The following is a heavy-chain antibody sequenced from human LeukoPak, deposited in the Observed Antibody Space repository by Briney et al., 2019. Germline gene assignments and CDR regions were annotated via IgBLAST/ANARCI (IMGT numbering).Heavy chain of an antibody. D-gene: IGHD3-9*01. CDR3: ARTFKPYDILTGYYLDY. Sequence: GGSLRLSCAASGFTFSSYAMHWVRQAPGKGLEWVAVISYDGSNKYYADSVKGRFPISRGNSKNTLYLQMNSLRAEDTAVYYCARTFKPYDILTGYYLDYWGQGTLVTVSS. CDR1: GFTFSSYA. CDR2: ISYDGSNK. V-gene: IGHV3-30-3*01. J-gene: IGHJ4*02.